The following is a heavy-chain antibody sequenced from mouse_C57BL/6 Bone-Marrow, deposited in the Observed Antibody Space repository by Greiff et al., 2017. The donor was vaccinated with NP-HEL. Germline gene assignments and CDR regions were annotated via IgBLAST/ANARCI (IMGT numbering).Heavy chain of an antibody. Sequence: VQLQQSGAELVRPGASVKLSCTASGFNIKDDYMHWVKQRPEQGLEWIGWIDPENGDTEYASKFQGKATITADTSSNTAYLQLSSVTSEDTAVYYCTTGGSSPYAMDYWGQGTSVTVSA. CDR3: TTGGSSPYAMDY. CDR2: IDPENGDT. J-gene: IGHJ4*01. D-gene: IGHD1-1*01. CDR1: GFNIKDDY. V-gene: IGHV14-4*01.